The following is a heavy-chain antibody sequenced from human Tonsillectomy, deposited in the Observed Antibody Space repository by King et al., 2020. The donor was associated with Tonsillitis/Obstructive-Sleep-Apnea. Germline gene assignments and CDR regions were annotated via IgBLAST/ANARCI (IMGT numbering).Heavy chain of an antibody. J-gene: IGHJ4*02. CDR3: GYMVVEPDAMDY. D-gene: IGHD2-2*01. Sequence: VQLVESGGGLIQPGGSLRLSCAASGFIVRGNYMTWVRQAPGKGLEWVSIMYNGGSTYYADSVKGRFTISKDNSKNTLHLQMNSLRAEDTAVYYCGYMVVEPDAMDYWGQGTPVIVSS. V-gene: IGHV3-53*01. CDR2: MYNGGST. CDR1: GFIVRGNY.